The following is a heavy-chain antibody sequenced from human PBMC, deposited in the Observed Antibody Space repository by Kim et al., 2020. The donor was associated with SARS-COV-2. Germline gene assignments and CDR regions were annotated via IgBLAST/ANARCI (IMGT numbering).Heavy chain of an antibody. CDR3: ARDSSSWYPDDY. Sequence: SDAQKFQGRVTMTRDTSTSTVYMELSSLRSEDTAVYYCARDSSSWYPDDYWGQGTLVTVSS. D-gene: IGHD6-13*01. J-gene: IGHJ4*02. V-gene: IGHV1-46*01.